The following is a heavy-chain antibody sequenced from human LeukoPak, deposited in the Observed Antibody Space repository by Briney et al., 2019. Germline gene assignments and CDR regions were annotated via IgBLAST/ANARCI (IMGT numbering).Heavy chain of an antibody. D-gene: IGHD3-16*01. V-gene: IGHV3-48*01. CDR3: AKDLGQKLLTPAPFDY. J-gene: IGHJ4*02. Sequence: PGGSLRLSCAASGFIFSTYTMNWVRQAPGKGLEWVSDIDSSSSTIYYTDSVKGRFTISRDNSKNTLYLQMNSLRAEDTAVYYCAKDLGQKLLTPAPFDYWGQGTLVTVSS. CDR2: IDSSSSTI. CDR1: GFIFSTYT.